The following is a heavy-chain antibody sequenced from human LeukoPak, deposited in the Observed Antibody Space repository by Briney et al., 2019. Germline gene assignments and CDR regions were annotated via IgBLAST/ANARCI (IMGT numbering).Heavy chain of an antibody. V-gene: IGHV3-23*01. CDR1: GFTFSSYA. CDR2: ISGSGGST. D-gene: IGHD4-23*01. Sequence: GGSLRLSCAASGFTFSSYAMSWVCQAPGKGLEWVSAISGSGGSTYYADSVKGRFTISRDNSKNTLYLQMNSLRAEDTAVYYCAPQSPPGHGGNPYYWGQGTLVTVSS. CDR3: APQSPPGHGGNPYY. J-gene: IGHJ4*02.